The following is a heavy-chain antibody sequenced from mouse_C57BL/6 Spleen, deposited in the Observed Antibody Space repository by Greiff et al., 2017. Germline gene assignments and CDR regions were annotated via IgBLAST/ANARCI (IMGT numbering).Heavy chain of an antibody. D-gene: IGHD2-3*01. Sequence: VQLQQPGAELVMPGASVKLSCKASGYTFTSYWMHWVKQRPGQGLEWIGEIDPSDSYTNYNQKFKGKSTLTVDKSSSTAYMQLSSLTSEDSAVYYCARSRFDGYYSLYWYFDVWGTGTTVTVSS. CDR1: GYTFTSYW. J-gene: IGHJ1*03. CDR3: ARSRFDGYYSLYWYFDV. V-gene: IGHV1-69*01. CDR2: IDPSDSYT.